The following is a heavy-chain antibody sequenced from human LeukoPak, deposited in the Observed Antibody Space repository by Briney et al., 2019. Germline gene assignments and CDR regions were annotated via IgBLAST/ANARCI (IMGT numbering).Heavy chain of an antibody. V-gene: IGHV1-8*02. D-gene: IGHD2-15*01. CDR1: GYSFTTYH. CDR3: ARATVTGYCSGGSCYHLDY. J-gene: IGHJ4*02. CDR2: MSPNSGNT. Sequence: ASVKVSCKASGYSFTTYHINWVRQATGQGLEWMGWMSPNSGNTGYAQKFQGRVTMTRNTSTSTAYMELSSLRSEDTAVYYCARATVTGYCSGGSCYHLDYWGQGALVTVSS.